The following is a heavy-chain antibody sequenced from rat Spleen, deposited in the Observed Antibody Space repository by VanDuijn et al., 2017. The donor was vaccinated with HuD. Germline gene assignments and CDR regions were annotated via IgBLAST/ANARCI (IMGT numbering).Heavy chain of an antibody. Sequence: EVRLVESGGGLVRPGRSLQLSCAASGFTFSDYNMAWVRQAPKKGLEWVATISYDGSSTYYRDSVKGRFTISRDNAKSTLYLQMNSLRSEDTATYYCTREDWAFDYWGQGVMVTVSS. CDR2: ISYDGSST. V-gene: IGHV5-7*01. D-gene: IGHD4-2*01. CDR3: TREDWAFDY. J-gene: IGHJ2*01. CDR1: GFTFSDYN.